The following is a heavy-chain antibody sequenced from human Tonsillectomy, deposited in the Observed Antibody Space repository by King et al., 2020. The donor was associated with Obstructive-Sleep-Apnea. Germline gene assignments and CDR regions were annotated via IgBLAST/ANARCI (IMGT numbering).Heavy chain of an antibody. CDR1: GGSISSSSYY. D-gene: IGHD5-18*01. J-gene: IGHJ6*02. Sequence: QLQESGPGLVKPSETLSLTCTVSGGSISSSSYYWGWIRQPPGKGLEWIGSIYYSGSTYYNPSLKSRVTISVDTSKNQFSLKLNSVTAADTAVYYCAGDRGHTAMVPDDGAAPHYYYYGMDVWGQGTTVTVSS. CDR2: IYYSGST. CDR3: AGDRGHTAMVPDDGAAPHYYYYGMDV. V-gene: IGHV4-39*07.